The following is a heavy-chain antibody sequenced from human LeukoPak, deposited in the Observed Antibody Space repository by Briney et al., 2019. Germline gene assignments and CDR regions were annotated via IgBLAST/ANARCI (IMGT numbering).Heavy chain of an antibody. CDR3: AREGRGGFDS. V-gene: IGHV3-7*01. CDR1: GFTFSDYW. Sequence: PGGSLRLSCVASGFTFSDYWMSWVRQAPGKGLEWVANIKQEGSEKEFVDSVKGRFTISRDNAKNPLYLQMNSLRADDTAVYYCAREGRGGFDSWGQGTLVTVSS. D-gene: IGHD3-10*01. J-gene: IGHJ4*02. CDR2: IKQEGSEK.